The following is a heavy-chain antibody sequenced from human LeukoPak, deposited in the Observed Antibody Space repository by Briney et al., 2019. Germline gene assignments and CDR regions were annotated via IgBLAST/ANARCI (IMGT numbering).Heavy chain of an antibody. V-gene: IGHV3-15*01. CDR2: IKSKSDGGST. D-gene: IGHD3-22*01. CDR1: GFTFRDAW. Sequence: AGGSLRLSCTASGFTFRDAWMTWVRQAPGKGLEWVGRIKSKSDGGSTAYAASVKGRFTISLDEAKNTLFLQMDSLKTEDTAVFYCTTSQGDSIGYYHYDYWGQGTLVTVSS. J-gene: IGHJ4*02. CDR3: TTSQGDSIGYYHYDY.